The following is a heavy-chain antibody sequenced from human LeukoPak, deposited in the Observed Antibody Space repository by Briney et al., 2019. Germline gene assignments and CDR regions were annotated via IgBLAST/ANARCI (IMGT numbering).Heavy chain of an antibody. D-gene: IGHD1-14*01. V-gene: IGHV3-53*01. CDR2: IYSGGST. CDR3: ASGLPPGIIDY. Sequence: GGSLRLSCAASGFTVSSNYMTWVRQAPGKGLEWVSVIYSGGSTYYADSVKGRFTISRDNSKYTLYLQMNSLRAEDTAVYYCASGLPPGIIDYWGQGTLVTVSS. CDR1: GFTVSSNY. J-gene: IGHJ4*02.